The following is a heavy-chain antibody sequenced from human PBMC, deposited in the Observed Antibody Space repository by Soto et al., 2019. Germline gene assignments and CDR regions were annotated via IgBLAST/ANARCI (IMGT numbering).Heavy chain of an antibody. Sequence: QVQLVQSGAEVKKPGSSVKVSCKASGGTFSSYAISWVRQAPGQGLEWMGGIIPIFGTANYAQKFQGRVTITADKSTSTAYMELSSLRSDDTAVYYCARDPAEYSSSSGPSGLDWGQGTLVTVSS. CDR1: GGTFSSYA. D-gene: IGHD6-6*01. CDR3: ARDPAEYSSSSGPSGLD. J-gene: IGHJ4*02. CDR2: IIPIFGTA. V-gene: IGHV1-69*06.